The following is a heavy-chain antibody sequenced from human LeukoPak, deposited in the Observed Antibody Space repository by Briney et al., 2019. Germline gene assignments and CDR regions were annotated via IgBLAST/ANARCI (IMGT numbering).Heavy chain of an antibody. CDR3: ARATYDLLTGYYLDS. J-gene: IGHJ4*02. CDR1: GGSITSGRYY. CDR2: SYYTGST. V-gene: IGHV4-31*03. Sequence: TLSLTCSVSGGSITSGRYYGTWIRQYPEQGLEWIGYSYYTGSTHYKPSLKSRAAISLDKSKNQFSLNLTSATAADTAVYYCARATYDLLTGYYLDSWGQGTLVTVSS. D-gene: IGHD3-9*01.